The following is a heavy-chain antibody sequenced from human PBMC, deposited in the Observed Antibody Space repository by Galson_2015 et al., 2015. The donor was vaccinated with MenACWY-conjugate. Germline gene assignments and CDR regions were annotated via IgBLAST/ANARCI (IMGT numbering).Heavy chain of an antibody. J-gene: IGHJ4*02. D-gene: IGHD3-16*01. CDR2: ITEAGSER. Sequence: SLRLSCAASGFSLSHYWMSWVRQAPGKGLEWVANITEAGSERSYVDSVKGRFTISRDNAKNSLFLQMNSLRAEDTAVYYCARPVRVRLNVSPYYFDNWGQGTLVTVSS. V-gene: IGHV3-7*03. CDR1: GFSLSHYW. CDR3: ARPVRVRLNVSPYYFDN.